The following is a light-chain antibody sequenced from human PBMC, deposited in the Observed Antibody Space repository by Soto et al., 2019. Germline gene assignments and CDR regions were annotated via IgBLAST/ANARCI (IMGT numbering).Light chain of an antibody. CDR3: QQDNEYC. CDR2: DAS. Sequence: DMQMTQSPSTLSVSLGDRVTITCRASQSISSWLAWYQQKPGKAPKLLIYDASSLESGVPSRFSGSGSGTEFTLTISSLQPDDFATYYCQQDNEYCFGQVTKVDI. J-gene: IGKJ1*01. V-gene: IGKV1-5*01. CDR1: QSISSW.